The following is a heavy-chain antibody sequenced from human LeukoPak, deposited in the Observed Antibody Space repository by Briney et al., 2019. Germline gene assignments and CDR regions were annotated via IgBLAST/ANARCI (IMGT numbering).Heavy chain of an antibody. D-gene: IGHD6-13*01. J-gene: IGHJ4*02. Sequence: GESLKISCKGSGYTFTNFWIAWVRQMPGKGLEWMGIIYPGDSDTRYSPSFQGQVTISADKSINTAYLQWSSLKASDTAMYFCARQGLATSAIYSWGQGTLVTVSS. CDR3: ARQGLATSAIYS. CDR1: GYTFTNFW. CDR2: IYPGDSDT. V-gene: IGHV5-51*01.